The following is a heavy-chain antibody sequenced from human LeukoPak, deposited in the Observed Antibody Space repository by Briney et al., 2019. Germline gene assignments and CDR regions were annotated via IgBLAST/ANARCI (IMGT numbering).Heavy chain of an antibody. Sequence: WVPQAPGEGVGGGSDISSSSSYIYYADSVRGRFTIFRDNARNLLYLQMNSLRAEDTAVYYCARDAEYSSSRFLDYWGQGTLVTVSS. J-gene: IGHJ4*02. D-gene: IGHD6-6*01. CDR2: ISSSSSYI. CDR3: ARDAEYSSSRFLDY. V-gene: IGHV3-21*05.